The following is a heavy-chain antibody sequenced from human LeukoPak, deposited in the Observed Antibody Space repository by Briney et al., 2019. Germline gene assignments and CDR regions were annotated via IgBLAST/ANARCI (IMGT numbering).Heavy chain of an antibody. CDR1: GYTFTGYY. CDR2: INPNSGGT. Sequence: ASVKVSCKASGYTFTGYYMHWVRQAPGQGLESMGWINPNSGGTNYAQKFQGRVTMTRDTSISTAYMELSRLRSDDTAVYYCARMYGSGSYTVDYWGQGTLVTVSS. J-gene: IGHJ4*02. V-gene: IGHV1-2*02. CDR3: ARMYGSGSYTVDY. D-gene: IGHD3-10*01.